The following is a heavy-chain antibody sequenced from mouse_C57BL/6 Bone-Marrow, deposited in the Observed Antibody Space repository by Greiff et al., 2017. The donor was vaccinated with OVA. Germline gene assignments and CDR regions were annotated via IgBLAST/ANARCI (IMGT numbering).Heavy chain of an antibody. CDR3: ARESLLWPYYFDY. D-gene: IGHD2-10*01. CDR1: GYTFTSYW. V-gene: IGHV1-50*01. Sequence: QVQLQQPVAELVKPGASVKLSCKASGYTFTSYWMQWVKQRPGQGLEWIGEIDPSDSYTNYNQKFKGKATLTVDTSSSTAYMQLSSLTSEDSAVYYCARESLLWPYYFDYWGQGTTLTVSS. J-gene: IGHJ2*01. CDR2: IDPSDSYT.